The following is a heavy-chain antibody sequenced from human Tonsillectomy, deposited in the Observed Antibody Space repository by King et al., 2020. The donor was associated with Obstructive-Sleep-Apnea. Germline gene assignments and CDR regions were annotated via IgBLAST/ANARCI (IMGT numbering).Heavy chain of an antibody. Sequence: VQLVESGGGLVQPGGSLRLSCAASGFTVSSNYISWVRQAPGKGLEWVSIIYSGGSTYYADSVKGRFTISSDNSKNTLYLQMHSLRAEDTAVYYCARFGVTVYYYYGMDVWGQGTTVTVSS. CDR2: IYSGGST. D-gene: IGHD1-14*01. CDR1: GFTVSSNY. V-gene: IGHV3-66*01. CDR3: ARFGVTVYYYYGMDV. J-gene: IGHJ6*02.